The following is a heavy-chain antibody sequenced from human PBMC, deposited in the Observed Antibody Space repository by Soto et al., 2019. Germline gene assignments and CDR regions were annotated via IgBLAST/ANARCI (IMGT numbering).Heavy chain of an antibody. Sequence: PSETLSLTCSVSGGSISSSSYYWGWIRQPPGKGLEWIGSIYYSGNTYYNPSLKSRVAISVDTSKNQFSLKLSSVTAADTAVYYCARQPYDSRGYYYGTWGQGTLVTVSS. CDR2: IYYSGNT. V-gene: IGHV4-39*01. CDR1: GGSISSSSYY. J-gene: IGHJ5*02. CDR3: ARQPYDSRGYYYGT. D-gene: IGHD3-22*01.